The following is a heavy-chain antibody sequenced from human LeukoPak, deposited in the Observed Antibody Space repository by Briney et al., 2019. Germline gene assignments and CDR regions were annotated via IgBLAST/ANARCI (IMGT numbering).Heavy chain of an antibody. D-gene: IGHD6-19*01. CDR2: IYVGVTT. CDR3: ARAGVAAHYFDY. CDR1: GLTASDNY. V-gene: IGHV3-53*01. Sequence: GGSLRLPCAASGLTASDNYMSWVRQTPGKGLEWVSIIYVGVTTYYADSVKGRFTISRDNSKNIRYLQLNSLRAEDTAVYYCARAGVAAHYFDYWGQGTLVTVSS. J-gene: IGHJ4*02.